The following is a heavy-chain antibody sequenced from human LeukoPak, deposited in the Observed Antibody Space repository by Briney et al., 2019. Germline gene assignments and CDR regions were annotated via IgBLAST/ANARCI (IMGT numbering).Heavy chain of an antibody. Sequence: SETLSLTCTVSGGSISSYYWSWIRQPAGKGLEWIGRIYTSGSTNCNPSLKSRVTMSVDTSKNQFSLKLSSVTAADTAVYYCARGTDYYDSSGWLDPWGQGTLVTVSS. V-gene: IGHV4-4*07. CDR3: ARGTDYYDSSGWLDP. CDR2: IYTSGST. D-gene: IGHD3-22*01. J-gene: IGHJ5*02. CDR1: GGSISSYY.